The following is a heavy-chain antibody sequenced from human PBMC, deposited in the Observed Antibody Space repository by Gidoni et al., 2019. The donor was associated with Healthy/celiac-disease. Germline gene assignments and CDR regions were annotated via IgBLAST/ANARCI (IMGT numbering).Heavy chain of an antibody. Sequence: EVQLVESGGGLVQPGRSLRLSCAASGFTFDDYAMHWVRQAPGKGLEWVSCISWNSGSIGYADSVKGLFTISRDTANNSLYLQMNSLRAEDTALYYCAKDSRRYCSSTSCYPVAFDIWGQGTMVTVSS. J-gene: IGHJ3*02. V-gene: IGHV3-9*01. CDR3: AKDSRRYCSSTSCYPVAFDI. CDR2: ISWNSGSI. D-gene: IGHD2-2*01. CDR1: GFTFDDYA.